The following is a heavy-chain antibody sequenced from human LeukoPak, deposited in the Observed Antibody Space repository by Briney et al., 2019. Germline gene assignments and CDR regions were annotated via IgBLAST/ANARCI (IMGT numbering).Heavy chain of an antibody. J-gene: IGHJ5*02. CDR1: GYSISSGYY. CDR2: IYHSGST. CDR3: ATRKTTRLEVLSGQLNQYWFDP. D-gene: IGHD4-11*01. Sequence: SETLSLTCTVSGYSISSGYYWGWIRQPPGKGLEWIGSIYHSGSTYYNPSLKSRVTISVDTSKNQSSLKLSSVTAADTAVYYCATRKTTRLEVLSGQLNQYWFDPWGQGTLVTVSS. V-gene: IGHV4-38-2*02.